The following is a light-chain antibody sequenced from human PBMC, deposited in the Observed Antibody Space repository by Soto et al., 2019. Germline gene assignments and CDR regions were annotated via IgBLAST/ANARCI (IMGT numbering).Light chain of an antibody. CDR1: QSVSSSY. J-gene: IGKJ2*01. Sequence: EIVLTQSPGTLSLSPGERATLSCRASQSVSSSYLAWYQQKPGQAPRLLIYGASSRATGIPDRFSGSGSGTDFPLTISRLEPEDFAVYYCQQYGSSPNTFGQGTTLEIK. CDR3: QQYGSSPNT. CDR2: GAS. V-gene: IGKV3-20*01.